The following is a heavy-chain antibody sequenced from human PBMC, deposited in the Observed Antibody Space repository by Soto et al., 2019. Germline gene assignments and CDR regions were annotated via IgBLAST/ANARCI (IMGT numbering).Heavy chain of an antibody. CDR3: ARDGPGLATSALDV. Sequence: QVQLVESGGGVAQPGRSLRLSCTVSGFTFSGHAMHWVRQAPGKGLEWVTQIWYDGSNKYYAESVKGRFTISRDNSKNTLDLQMNSLRVEDAAVYYSARDGPGLATSALDVWGQGTSVTVSS. V-gene: IGHV3-33*01. J-gene: IGHJ6*02. CDR2: IWYDGSNK. D-gene: IGHD6-19*01. CDR1: GFTFSGHA.